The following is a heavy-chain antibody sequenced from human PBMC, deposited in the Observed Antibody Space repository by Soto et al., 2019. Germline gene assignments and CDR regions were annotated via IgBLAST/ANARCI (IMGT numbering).Heavy chain of an antibody. CDR1: GFTFNNYA. J-gene: IGHJ4*02. V-gene: IGHV3-23*01. CDR3: AKLGSSSWSPHYYFDY. CDR2: ITDSGDDT. Sequence: GGSLRLSCAASGFTFNNYAMGWVRQAPGKGLEWVSAITDSGDDTYYIDSVKGRFTISRDNSKSTLYLQMNSLRAEDTAIYYCAKLGSSSWSPHYYFDYWGQGTLVTVSX. D-gene: IGHD2-2*01.